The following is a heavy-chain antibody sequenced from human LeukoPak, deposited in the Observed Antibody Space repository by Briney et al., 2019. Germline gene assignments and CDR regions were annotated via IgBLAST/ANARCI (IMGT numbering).Heavy chain of an antibody. CDR2: IYSGGST. J-gene: IGHJ3*02. V-gene: IGHV3-66*01. Sequence: GGSLRLSCAASGFTVSSNYMSWVRQAPGKGLEWVSVIYSGGSTYYADSVKGRFTISRDNAKNSLYLQMNSLRAEDTAVYYCARDAGIVATIRGAFDIWGQGTMVTVSS. D-gene: IGHD5-12*01. CDR1: GFTVSSNY. CDR3: ARDAGIVATIRGAFDI.